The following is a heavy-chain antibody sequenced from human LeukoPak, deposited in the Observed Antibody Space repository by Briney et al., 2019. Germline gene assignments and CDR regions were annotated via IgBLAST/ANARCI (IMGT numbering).Heavy chain of an antibody. CDR2: LNSSGGST. CDR1: GYIFTDYY. D-gene: IGHD3-22*01. V-gene: IGHV1-46*01. Sequence: ASVKVSCKTSGYIFTDYYIHWVRQAPGQGLEWMGILNSSGGSTTYAQKFQGRVTITADESTSTAYMELSSLRSEDTAVYYCARDAGGAYYYDSSGLPAEYFQHWGQGTLVTVSS. J-gene: IGHJ1*01. CDR3: ARDAGGAYYYDSSGLPAEYFQH.